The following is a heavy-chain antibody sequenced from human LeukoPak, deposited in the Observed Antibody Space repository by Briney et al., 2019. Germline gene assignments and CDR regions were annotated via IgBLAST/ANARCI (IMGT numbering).Heavy chain of an antibody. D-gene: IGHD3-22*01. J-gene: IGHJ3*02. CDR2: IRYDGSNK. CDR1: GLTFSSYG. CDR3: AKSQGITMIVVVLSDAFDI. V-gene: IGHV3-30*02. Sequence: QTGGSLRLSCAASGLTFSSYGMHWVRQAPGKGLEWVAFIRYDGSNKYYADSVKGRFTISRDNSKNTLYLQMNSLRAEDTAVYYCAKSQGITMIVVVLSDAFDIWGQGTMVTVSS.